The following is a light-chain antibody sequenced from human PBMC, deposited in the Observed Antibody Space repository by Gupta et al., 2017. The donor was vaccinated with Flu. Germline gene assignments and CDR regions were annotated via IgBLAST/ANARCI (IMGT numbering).Light chain of an antibody. CDR3: QQTDSTPYQ. CDR1: QSVGYK. CDR2: TSS. Sequence: DIQVTQSPSSLSASVGDKISITCRTSQSVGYKLSWYQQKKREAPRLLVYTSSSLQPGVPSRFSGSGSETEFTLTISGVQPEDSATYCCQQTDSTPYQFGQGTTMEI. V-gene: IGKV1-39*01. J-gene: IGKJ2*01.